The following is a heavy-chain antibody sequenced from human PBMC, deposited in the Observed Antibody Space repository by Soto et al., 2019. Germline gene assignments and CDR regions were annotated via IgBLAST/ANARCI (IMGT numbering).Heavy chain of an antibody. J-gene: IGHJ4*02. CDR1: GGSFSNYI. V-gene: IGHV1-69*19. Sequence: QVHLVQSGAEVKKPGSSLKVSCKASGGSFSNYIFAWVRQAPGQGLEWMGGTIPMFATAQYAQKLQGRVTISADESTSTVYMDLTSLRSDDTAVYYCARGLFGQQWLVGFDTWGQGTLVTVSS. CDR2: TIPMFATA. D-gene: IGHD6-19*01. CDR3: ARGLFGQQWLVGFDT.